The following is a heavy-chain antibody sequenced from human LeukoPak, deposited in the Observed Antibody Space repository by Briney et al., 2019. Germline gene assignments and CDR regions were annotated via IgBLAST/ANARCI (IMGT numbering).Heavy chain of an antibody. CDR2: IKSKTDGGTR. Sequence: PGGSLRLSCAASGFTFSNAWMSWVRQAPGKGLEWVGRIKSKTDGGTRDYAAPVKGRFTISRDDSKNTLHLQMNSLKTEDTAVYYCTTDRRGDYGMDVWGQGTTVTVSS. V-gene: IGHV3-15*01. D-gene: IGHD3-10*01. J-gene: IGHJ6*02. CDR3: TTDRRGDYGMDV. CDR1: GFTFSNAW.